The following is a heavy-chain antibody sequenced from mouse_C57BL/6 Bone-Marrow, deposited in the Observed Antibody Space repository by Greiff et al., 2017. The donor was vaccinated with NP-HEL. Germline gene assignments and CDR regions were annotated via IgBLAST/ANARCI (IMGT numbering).Heavy chain of an antibody. CDR1: GYTFTGYW. CDR3: ALMAHCYSNAWFAY. V-gene: IGHV1-9*01. Sequence: QVQLKQSGAELMKPGASVKLSCKATGYTFTGYWIEWVKQRPGHGLEWIGAILPGSGSTNYNEKFKGKATFTADTSSNTAYMQLSSLTTEDSAIYYGALMAHCYSNAWFAYWGQGTLVTVSA. D-gene: IGHD2-5*01. CDR2: ILPGSGST. J-gene: IGHJ3*01.